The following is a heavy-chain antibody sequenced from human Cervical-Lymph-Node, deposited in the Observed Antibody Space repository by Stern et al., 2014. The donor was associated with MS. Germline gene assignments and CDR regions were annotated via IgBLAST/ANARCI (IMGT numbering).Heavy chain of an antibody. CDR1: GYAFTKYA. D-gene: IGHD3-16*01. CDR3: ARATHYDPQPRDFYYGMDV. V-gene: IGHV1-3*03. CDR2: IYGGNGNP. J-gene: IGHJ6*02. Sequence: QVQLVQSGAEVKKPGASVHVSCKASGYAFTKYAIHWVLQSPGQRLQWMGWIYGGNGNPKYSQAFQGRVTFTQDTSATTAYMEVRSLRSDDTAVYYCARATHYDPQPRDFYYGMDVRGQGTTVIVSS.